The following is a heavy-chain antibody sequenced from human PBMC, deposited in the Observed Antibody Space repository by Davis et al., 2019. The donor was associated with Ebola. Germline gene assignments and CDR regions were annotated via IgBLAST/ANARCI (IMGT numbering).Heavy chain of an antibody. V-gene: IGHV3-48*03. CDR3: ARPSGGAAYYYYGMDV. CDR2: ISSSGSTI. D-gene: IGHD6-25*01. J-gene: IGHJ6*02. Sequence: GESLKISCAASGFTFSSYEMNWVRQAPGKGLEWVSYISSSGSTIYYADSVKGRFTISRDNAKNSLYLQMNSLRAEDTAVYYCARPSGGAAYYYYGMDVWGQGTTVTVSS. CDR1: GFTFSSYE.